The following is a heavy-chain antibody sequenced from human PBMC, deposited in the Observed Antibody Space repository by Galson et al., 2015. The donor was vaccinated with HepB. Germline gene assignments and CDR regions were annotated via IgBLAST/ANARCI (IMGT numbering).Heavy chain of an antibody. J-gene: IGHJ4*02. V-gene: IGHV3-23*01. D-gene: IGHD6-19*01. CDR3: TRDHAVAHSDGCGGH. CDR1: GFTFSIYA. CDR2: ISGDGAYT. Sequence: SLRLSCAASGFTFSIYAMHWVRQAPGKGLEWVSSISGDGAYTYYGGSVRGRFTTSRDNSRDTLYLQMNSLRSEDTAVYYCTRDHAVAHSDGCGGHWGQGTL.